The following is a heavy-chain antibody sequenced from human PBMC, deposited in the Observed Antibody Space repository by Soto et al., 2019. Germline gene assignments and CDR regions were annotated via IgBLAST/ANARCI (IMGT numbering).Heavy chain of an antibody. CDR2: MYSTGST. CDR1: GASVSGGTYY. Sequence: QVQLPESGPGLVRPSETLSLTCTVSGASVSGGTYYWTWIRQPPGKGLEWIGYMYSTGSTNYNPSLKSRVTISQDTSKNQFSLKLSSVTAADTAIYYCARGFWSGYYAYWGQGTLVTVSS. D-gene: IGHD3-3*01. V-gene: IGHV4-61*01. CDR3: ARGFWSGYYAY. J-gene: IGHJ4*02.